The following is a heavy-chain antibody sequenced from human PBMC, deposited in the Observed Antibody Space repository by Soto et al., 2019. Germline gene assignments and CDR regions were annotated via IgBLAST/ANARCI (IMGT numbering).Heavy chain of an antibody. Sequence: SETLSLTCTVSGGSISSGGYYWSWIRQHPGKGLEWIGYIYYSGSTYYNPSLKSRVTISVDTSKNQFSLKLSSVTAADTAVYYCARARGGPEITMVRGVIMGPVDYWGQGTLVTVSS. J-gene: IGHJ4*02. CDR3: ARARGGPEITMVRGVIMGPVDY. D-gene: IGHD3-10*01. CDR2: IYYSGST. V-gene: IGHV4-31*03. CDR1: GGSISSGGYY.